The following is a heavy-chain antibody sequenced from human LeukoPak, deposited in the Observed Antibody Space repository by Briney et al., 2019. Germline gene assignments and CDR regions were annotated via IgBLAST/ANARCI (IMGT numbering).Heavy chain of an antibody. J-gene: IGHJ4*02. D-gene: IGHD1-26*01. CDR2: IYTSGST. Sequence: SETLSLTCTVPGGSISSYYWSWIRQPPGKGLEWIGYIYTSGSTNYNPSLKSRVTISVDTSKNQFSLKLSSVTAADTAVYYCARHASGSYYDFWGQGTLVTVSS. V-gene: IGHV4-4*09. CDR3: ARHASGSYYDF. CDR1: GGSISSYY.